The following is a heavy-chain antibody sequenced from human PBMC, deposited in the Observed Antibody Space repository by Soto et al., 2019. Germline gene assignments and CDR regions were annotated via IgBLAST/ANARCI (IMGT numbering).Heavy chain of an antibody. V-gene: IGHV4-39*07. D-gene: IGHD1-26*01. CDR3: ARDMHAGFTHYFDP. J-gene: IGHJ5*02. CDR2: ISHDGHA. Sequence: SETLSLTCSVLGDSISATRYYCGWIRQSPEKGLEWIGSISHDGHAYYNPSLKSRVTISMDTSKNQLSLKLTSMTAADTAVYYCARDMHAGFTHYFDPWGQGTLVTVSS. CDR1: GDSISATRYY.